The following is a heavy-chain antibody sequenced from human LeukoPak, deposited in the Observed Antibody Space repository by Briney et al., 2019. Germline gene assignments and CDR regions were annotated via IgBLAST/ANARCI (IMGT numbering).Heavy chain of an antibody. J-gene: IGHJ3*02. CDR3: ARGSVGGTGHCAFDI. Sequence: KPSETLSLTCTVSGGSINSANYYWGWIRQPPGKGLEWIGSIYYSGSAYYSSSLKSRVTILVDTSKNQFSLKLSSVTAADTAVYYCARGSVGGTGHCAFDIWGQGTMGTVSS. CDR1: GGSINSANYY. V-gene: IGHV4-39*07. CDR2: IYYSGSA. D-gene: IGHD3-16*01.